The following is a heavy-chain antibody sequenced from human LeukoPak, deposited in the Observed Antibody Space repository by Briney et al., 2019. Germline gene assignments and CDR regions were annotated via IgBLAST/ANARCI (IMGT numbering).Heavy chain of an antibody. D-gene: IGHD6-13*01. J-gene: IGHJ1*01. CDR3: ARGDSSSWRSEYFQH. CDR2: INHSGST. Sequence: SETLSLTCAVYGGSFRGYYWSWIRQPPGKGLEWMGEINHSGSTNYNPALKSRVTISVDTSKNQLSLQLSSVTAADTAVYYCARGDSSSWRSEYFQHWGQGTLVTVSS. CDR1: GGSFRGYY. V-gene: IGHV4-34*01.